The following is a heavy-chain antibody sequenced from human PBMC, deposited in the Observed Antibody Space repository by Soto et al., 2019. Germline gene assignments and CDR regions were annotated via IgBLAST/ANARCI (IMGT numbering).Heavy chain of an antibody. D-gene: IGHD1-26*01. CDR1: GFTFSSYG. V-gene: IGHV3-30*18. CDR2: ISYDGSNK. CDR3: AKDIAMVGALARLLLPNYYYGMDV. Sequence: QVQLVESGGGVVQPGRSLRLSCAASGFTFSSYGMHWVRQAPGKGLEWVAVISYDGSNKYYADSVKGRFTISRDNSKNTVYLQMNSLRAEDTAVYYCAKDIAMVGALARLLLPNYYYGMDVWGQGTTVTVSS. J-gene: IGHJ6*02.